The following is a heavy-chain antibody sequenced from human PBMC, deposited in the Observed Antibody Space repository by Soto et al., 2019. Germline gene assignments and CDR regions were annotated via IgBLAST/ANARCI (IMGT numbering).Heavy chain of an antibody. V-gene: IGHV1-8*02. CDR3: ARERRDGYAN. CDR2: MNPNSGNT. Sequence: QVQLVQSGAEVKKPGASVKVSCKASGYTFTSYDIDWVRQATGQGLEWMGWMNPNSGNTAYAQKFQGRVTMTSNTSISTDYMALSSLRSEDTAVYYCARERRDGYANWGQGTLVTVSS. D-gene: IGHD5-12*01. CDR1: GYTFTSYD. J-gene: IGHJ4*02.